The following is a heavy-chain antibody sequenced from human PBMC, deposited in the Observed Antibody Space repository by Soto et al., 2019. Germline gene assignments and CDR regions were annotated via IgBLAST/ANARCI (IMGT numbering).Heavy chain of an antibody. CDR1: GDSVSSNSAA. J-gene: IGHJ5*02. CDR2: TYYRSKWYN. Sequence: SQTLSLTCAISGDSVSSNSAAWNWIRQSPARGLEWLGRTYYRSKWYNDYAVSVKSRITINPDTSKNQVSLQLNSVTHEDTAVYFCASGTGAHPAYFEPWGPGTLVTVSS. D-gene: IGHD3-16*01. V-gene: IGHV6-1*01. CDR3: ASGTGAHPAYFEP.